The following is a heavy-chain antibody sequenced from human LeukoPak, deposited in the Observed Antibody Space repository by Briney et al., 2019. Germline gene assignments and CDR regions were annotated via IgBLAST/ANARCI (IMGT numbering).Heavy chain of an antibody. CDR1: GGSISSSNYY. J-gene: IGHJ3*01. D-gene: IGHD1-26*01. V-gene: IGHV4-39*01. CDR2: IYYSGNT. CDR3: AHFKGGSFDF. Sequence: SETLSLTCTVSGGSISSSNYYWGWIRQPPGKGLEWIGSIYYSGNTYYNPSLKSRVTISVDTSKNQFSLKLTSVTAADTAVYYCAHFKGGSFDFWGQGTMVTASS.